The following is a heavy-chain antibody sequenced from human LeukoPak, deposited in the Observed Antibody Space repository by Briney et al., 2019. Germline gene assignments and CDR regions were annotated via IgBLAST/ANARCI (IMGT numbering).Heavy chain of an antibody. Sequence: PSETLSLTCTVSGASISSHYWSWIRQPPGKGLEWIGYISYSGSTNYNPSLKSRVTISVDTSKNQFSLKLSSVTAADTAVYYCARGYYYDSSGYSFDYWGQGTLVTVSS. CDR1: GASISSHY. CDR2: ISYSGST. CDR3: ARGYYYDSSGYSFDY. J-gene: IGHJ4*02. V-gene: IGHV4-59*11. D-gene: IGHD3-22*01.